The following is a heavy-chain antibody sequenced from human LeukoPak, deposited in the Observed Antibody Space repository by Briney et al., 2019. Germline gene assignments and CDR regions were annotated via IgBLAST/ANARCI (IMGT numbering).Heavy chain of an antibody. V-gene: IGHV3-21*04. D-gene: IGHD6-13*01. CDR2: ISSSDTYI. J-gene: IGHJ4*02. CDR1: GFTFSSYS. CDR3: AKASYSSSWYDFDY. Sequence: GGSLRLSCAASGFTFSSYSMNWVRQAPGKGLEWVSSISSSDTYIYHADSVKGRFTISRDNSKNSLFLQMNSLRTEDTALYYCAKASYSSSWYDFDYWGQGTLVTVSS.